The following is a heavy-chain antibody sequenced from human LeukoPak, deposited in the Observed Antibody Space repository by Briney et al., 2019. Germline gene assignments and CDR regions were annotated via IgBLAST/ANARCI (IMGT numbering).Heavy chain of an antibody. J-gene: IGHJ3*02. V-gene: IGHV4-30-2*01. Sequence: SETLSLTCAVSGGSISSGGYCWSWIRQPPGKGLEWIGYIYHSGSTYYNPSLKSRVTISVDRSKNQFSLKLSSVTAADTAVYYCARAISVRFLEWSYAFDIWGQGTMVTVSS. CDR2: IYHSGST. CDR3: ARAISVRFLEWSYAFDI. D-gene: IGHD3-3*01. CDR1: GGSISSGGYC.